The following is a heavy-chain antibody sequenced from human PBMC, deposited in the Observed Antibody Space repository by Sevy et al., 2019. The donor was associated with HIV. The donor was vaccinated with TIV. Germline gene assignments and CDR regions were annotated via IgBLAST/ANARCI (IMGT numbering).Heavy chain of an antibody. CDR3: ASDQGYHVDY. J-gene: IGHJ4*02. CDR1: GASVSSGGYY. V-gene: IGHV4-30-4*01. CDR2: IYHGGST. D-gene: IGHD3-16*02. Sequence: SETLSLTCTVSGASVSSGGYYWSWIRQPPGKGLEWIGYIYHGGSTYYNPSLKSRITISVDTSKNQFSLKLRSVTAADTAVYYCASDQGYHVDYWGQGTLVTVSS.